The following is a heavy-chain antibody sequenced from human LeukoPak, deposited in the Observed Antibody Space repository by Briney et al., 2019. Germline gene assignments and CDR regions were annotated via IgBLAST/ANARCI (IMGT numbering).Heavy chain of an antibody. J-gene: IGHJ4*02. CDR3: ATFVVVAAAFDY. CDR1: GYTFINYE. V-gene: IGHV1-8*01. Sequence: GASVKVSCKASGYTFINYEINWVRQATGQGLEWMGWMNPKSGNTGYAQKFQGRVTMTRNTSISTAYMELSSLRSEDTAVYYCATFVVVAAAFDYWGQGTLVTVSS. CDR2: MNPKSGNT. D-gene: IGHD2-2*01.